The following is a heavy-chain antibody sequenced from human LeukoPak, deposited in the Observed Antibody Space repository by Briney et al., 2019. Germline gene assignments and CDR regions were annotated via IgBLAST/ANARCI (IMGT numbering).Heavy chain of an antibody. V-gene: IGHV3-7*01. CDR3: ARDGQWEPSSRDFDY. CDR1: GFTVSSNY. Sequence: AGGSLRLSCAASGFTVSSNYMSWVRQAPGKGLEWVANIKQDGSEKYYVDSVKGRFTISRDNAKNSLYLQMNSLRAEDTAVYYCARDGQWEPSSRDFDYWGQGTLVTVSS. D-gene: IGHD1-26*01. CDR2: IKQDGSEK. J-gene: IGHJ4*02.